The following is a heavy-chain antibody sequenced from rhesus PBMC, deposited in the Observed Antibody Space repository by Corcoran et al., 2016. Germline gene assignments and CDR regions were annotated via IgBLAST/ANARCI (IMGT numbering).Heavy chain of an antibody. V-gene: IGHV1-138*01. J-gene: IGHJ4*01. D-gene: IGHD1-44*02. CDR2: INPKTGVT. CDR1: GYTYTDHY. CDR3: ERGDHLFDY. Sequence: QVQLVQSGAEVKKPGSSVKVSCQASGYTYTDHYIHWVRQAPGQGLEWVGEINPKTGVTKYAQRFQGRVTVTSDTSTSTAYMELNSLRSEDTAIYYCERGDHLFDYWGQGVLVTVSS.